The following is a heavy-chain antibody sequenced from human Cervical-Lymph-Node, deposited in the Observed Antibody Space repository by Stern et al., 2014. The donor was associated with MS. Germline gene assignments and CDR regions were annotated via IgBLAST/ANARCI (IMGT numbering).Heavy chain of an antibody. Sequence: QVQLVESGGGVVQPGTSLRLSCAASGFTFSSYGMHWVRQAPGKGLEWVALAWYDGSTAYYTNSVKVRFTISRDNSKNTLSLQMNSLTAEDTAVYYCARGHIPYAYNYLFDYWGQGTLVTVSS. CDR3: ARGHIPYAYNYLFDY. D-gene: IGHD5-24*01. V-gene: IGHV3-33*01. CDR2: AWYDGSTA. J-gene: IGHJ4*02. CDR1: GFTFSSYG.